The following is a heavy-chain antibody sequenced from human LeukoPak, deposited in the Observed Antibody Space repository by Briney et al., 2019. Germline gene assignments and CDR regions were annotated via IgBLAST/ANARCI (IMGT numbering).Heavy chain of an antibody. Sequence: GGSLRLSCAASGFTFSSYAMSWVRQAPGKGLEWVSVISSSGSTTFYADSVKGRFTISRDKSKNTLYLQMNSLRAGDTAVYYCARYSNPPLRGVTTGYFYYYGMDVWGQGTTVSVSS. J-gene: IGHJ6*02. CDR2: ISSSGSTT. D-gene: IGHD4-17*01. V-gene: IGHV3-23*01. CDR1: GFTFSSYA. CDR3: ARYSNPPLRGVTTGYFYYYGMDV.